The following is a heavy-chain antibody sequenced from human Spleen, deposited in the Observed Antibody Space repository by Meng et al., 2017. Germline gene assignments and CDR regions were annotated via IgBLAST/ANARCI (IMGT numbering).Heavy chain of an antibody. CDR3: ASGSFYYGSGSYYNKENWFDP. CDR2: IYYSGST. D-gene: IGHD3-10*01. CDR1: GGSISRSSYY. J-gene: IGHJ5*02. V-gene: IGHV4-39*06. Sequence: RLQLQERGPGLVNPSVTPSLTCTVSGGSISRSSYYWGWIRQPPGKGLEWIGSIYYSGSTYYNPSLKSRVTISVDTSKNQFSLKLSSVTAADTAVYYCASGSFYYGSGSYYNKENWFDPWGQGTLVTVSS.